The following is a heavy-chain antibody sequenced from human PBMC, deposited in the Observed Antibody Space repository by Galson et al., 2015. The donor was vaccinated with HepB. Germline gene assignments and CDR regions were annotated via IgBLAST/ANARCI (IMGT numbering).Heavy chain of an antibody. CDR3: AREVSLLNFDY. V-gene: IGHV3-48*01. Sequence: SLRLSCAVSGFTFSTYNMNWVRQAPGKGLEWVSYISSTSSTIYYGDSVKGRFTISRDNAKNSLYLQMNSLRAEDTAVYYCAREVSLLNFDYWGQGTLVTVSS. J-gene: IGHJ4*02. CDR2: ISSTSSTI. CDR1: GFTFSTYN. D-gene: IGHD2-15*01.